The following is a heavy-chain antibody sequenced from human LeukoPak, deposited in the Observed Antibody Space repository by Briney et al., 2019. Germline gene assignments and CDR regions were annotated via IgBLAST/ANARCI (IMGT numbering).Heavy chain of an antibody. CDR3: AKVGVDGAFWSGYYNY. J-gene: IGHJ4*02. CDR2: ISGSGGST. Sequence: PGGSLRLSCAASGFTFSDYYMSWIRQAPGKGLEWVSAISGSGGSTYYADSVKGRFTISRDNSKNTLYLQMNSLRAEDTAVYYCAKVGVDGAFWSGYYNYWGQGTLVTVSS. V-gene: IGHV3-23*01. CDR1: GFTFSDYY. D-gene: IGHD3-3*01.